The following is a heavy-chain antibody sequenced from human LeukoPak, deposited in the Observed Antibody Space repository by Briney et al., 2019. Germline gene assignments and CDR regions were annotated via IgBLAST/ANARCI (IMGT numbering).Heavy chain of an antibody. CDR1: GGSFSGYY. Sequence: SETLSLTCAVYGGSFSGYYWSWIRQPPGKGLEWIGEINHSGSTNYNPSLKSRVTISVDTSKNQFSLKLSSVTAADTAVYYCAVAGGEMATIVDYWGQGTPVTVSS. CDR2: INHSGST. V-gene: IGHV4-34*01. D-gene: IGHD5-24*01. J-gene: IGHJ4*02. CDR3: AVAGGEMATIVDY.